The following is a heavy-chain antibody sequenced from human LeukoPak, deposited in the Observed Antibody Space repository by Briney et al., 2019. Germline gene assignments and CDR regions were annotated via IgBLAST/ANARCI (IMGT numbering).Heavy chain of an antibody. V-gene: IGHV1-2*02. CDR1: GYTFTGYY. CDR3: ASQELLTAYYYGMDV. Sequence: ASVKVSCTASGYTFTGYYMHWVRQAPGQGLEWMGWINPNSGGTNYAQTFQGRVTMTRDTSISTAYTELSRLRSDDTAVYYCASQELLTAYYYGMDVWGQGTTVTVSS. D-gene: IGHD1-7*01. CDR2: INPNSGGT. J-gene: IGHJ6*01.